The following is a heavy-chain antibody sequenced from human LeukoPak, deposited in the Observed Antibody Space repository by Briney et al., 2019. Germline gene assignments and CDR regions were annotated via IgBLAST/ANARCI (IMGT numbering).Heavy chain of an antibody. D-gene: IGHD6-13*01. J-gene: IGHJ4*02. CDR3: AKGGVSDRGSWYGDYFDY. Sequence: PGRSLRLSCEASGLNFSSYGTHWVRQAPGKGLEWVAVLSADGSHKQFADSVKDRFAISRDNSKKTLYLQMNGLRAEDTAVYYCAKGGVSDRGSWYGDYFDYWGQGTLVTVSS. V-gene: IGHV3-30*18. CDR2: LSADGSHK. CDR1: GLNFSSYG.